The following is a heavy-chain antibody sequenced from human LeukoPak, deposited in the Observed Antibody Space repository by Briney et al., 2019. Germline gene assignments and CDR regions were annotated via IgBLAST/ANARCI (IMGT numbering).Heavy chain of an antibody. CDR2: IWYDGSNK. CDR3: AKATFSSSWNLYFDS. J-gene: IGHJ4*02. D-gene: IGHD6-13*01. V-gene: IGHV3-33*08. CDR1: GFTFSSYG. Sequence: GGSLRLSCAASGFTFSSYGMHWVRQAPGKGLEWVAVIWYDGSNKYYADSVKGRFTISSDTSKNTVFLQMNILRADDTAVYYCAKATFSSSWNLYFDSWGQGTLVTVSS.